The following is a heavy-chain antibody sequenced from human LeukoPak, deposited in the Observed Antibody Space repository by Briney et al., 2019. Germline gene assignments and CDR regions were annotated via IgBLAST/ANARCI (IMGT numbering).Heavy chain of an antibody. CDR1: GGSMSSGGYY. D-gene: IGHD4-11*01. Sequence: SETLSLTCTVSGGSMSSGGYYGSWIRQHPGKGLEWIGYIYYSGSTYYNPSLKSRVTISVDTSKNQFSLKLSSVTAADTAVYYCARVQAPYYYYMDVWGKGTTVTVSS. J-gene: IGHJ6*03. CDR2: IYYSGST. CDR3: ARVQAPYYYYMDV. V-gene: IGHV4-31*03.